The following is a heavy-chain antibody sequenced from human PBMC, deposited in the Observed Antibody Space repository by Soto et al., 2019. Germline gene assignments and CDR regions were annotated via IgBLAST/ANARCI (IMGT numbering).Heavy chain of an antibody. D-gene: IGHD3-22*01. CDR2: ISWNSATL. V-gene: IGHV3-9*01. Sequence: PGGSLRLSCAASGFTFSSYSMNWVRQVPGKGLEWVSGISWNSATLAYADSVKGRFIVSRDNAKNILYLQMNSLRAEDAALYYCAKDVGSYYYDTSAYLYDYWGQGTLVTVSS. CDR1: GFTFSSYS. CDR3: AKDVGSYYYDTSAYLYDY. J-gene: IGHJ4*02.